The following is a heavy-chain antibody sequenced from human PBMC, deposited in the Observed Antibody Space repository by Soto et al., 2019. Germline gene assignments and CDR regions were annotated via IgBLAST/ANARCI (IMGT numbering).Heavy chain of an antibody. Sequence: VQLVESGGGVVQPGRSLRLSCAASGFNFSRYGMHWVRQAPGKGLEWVAVIWSDGSYENYGDSVKGRFTISRDNSKNTLDLVMNSLRAEDTAMYYCARDPKLLLEYYFDLWGQGTLVTVSS. V-gene: IGHV3-33*01. J-gene: IGHJ4*02. CDR1: GFNFSRYG. CDR3: ARDPKLLLEYYFDL. CDR2: IWSDGSYE. D-gene: IGHD3-22*01.